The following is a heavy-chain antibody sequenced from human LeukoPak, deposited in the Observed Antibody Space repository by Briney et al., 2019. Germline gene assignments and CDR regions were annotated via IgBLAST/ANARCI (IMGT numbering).Heavy chain of an antibody. Sequence: ASVKVSCKASGYTFTGYYMHWVRQAPGQGLEWMGWINPNSGGTNYAQKFQGRVTMTRDTSISTAYMELSRLRSDDTAVYYCARELEAIVVVPAARTLAYWGQGTLVTVSS. D-gene: IGHD2-2*01. CDR1: GYTFTGYY. J-gene: IGHJ4*02. V-gene: IGHV1-2*02. CDR2: INPNSGGT. CDR3: ARELEAIVVVPAARTLAY.